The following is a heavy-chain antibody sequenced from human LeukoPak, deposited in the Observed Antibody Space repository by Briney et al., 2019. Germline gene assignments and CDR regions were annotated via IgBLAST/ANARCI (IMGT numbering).Heavy chain of an antibody. J-gene: IGHJ4*02. V-gene: IGHV5-51*01. CDR3: AISAVIATLDY. Sequence: GESLQISCQGSGYSFTSYWIGWVRQLPGEGLEWMGIIYPGDSDTRYSPSFQGQVTISADKSISTAYLQWSSLKASDTAMYYCAISAVIATLDYWGQGTLVTVSS. D-gene: IGHD2-21*01. CDR2: IYPGDSDT. CDR1: GYSFTSYW.